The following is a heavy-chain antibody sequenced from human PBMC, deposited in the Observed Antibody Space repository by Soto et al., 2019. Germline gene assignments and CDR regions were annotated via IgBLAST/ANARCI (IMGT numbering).Heavy chain of an antibody. D-gene: IGHD3-10*01. Sequence: TGGSLRLSCAASGFTFCDYYMSWIRQAPGKGLEWVSYISSSSSYTNYADSVKGRFTISRDNAKNSLYLQMNSLRAEDTAVYYCARAQGYYGHDAFDIWGQGTMVTVSS. CDR3: ARAQGYYGHDAFDI. V-gene: IGHV3-11*06. CDR1: GFTFCDYY. J-gene: IGHJ3*02. CDR2: ISSSSSYT.